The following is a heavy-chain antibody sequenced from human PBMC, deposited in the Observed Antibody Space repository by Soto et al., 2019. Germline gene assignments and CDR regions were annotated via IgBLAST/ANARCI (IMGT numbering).Heavy chain of an antibody. V-gene: IGHV3-74*01. Sequence: AGGSLRLSCAASGFTFSSYWLHWVRQAPGEGLVWVSRINSDGSSTRYADSVKGRFTISRDNSKNTLSLQMNGPRAEDTALYYCTTMLRGVITGFDYWGQGTLVTASS. CDR3: TTMLRGVITGFDY. D-gene: IGHD3-10*01. J-gene: IGHJ4*02. CDR2: INSDGSST. CDR1: GFTFSSYW.